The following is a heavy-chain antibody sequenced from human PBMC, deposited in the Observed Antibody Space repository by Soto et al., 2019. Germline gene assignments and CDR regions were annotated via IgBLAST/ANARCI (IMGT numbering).Heavy chain of an antibody. Sequence: PSETLSLTCTASVDSIRGDYWSWVRQPPGKGLEWVANIKQDGSEKYYVDSVKGRFTISRDNAKNSLYLQMNSLRAEDTAVYYCARFYYDSSGYLPSPYYYYYGMDVWGQGTTVT. D-gene: IGHD3-22*01. CDR3: ARFYYDSSGYLPSPYYYYYGMDV. V-gene: IGHV3-7*04. CDR2: IKQDGSEK. CDR1: VDSIRGDY. J-gene: IGHJ6*02.